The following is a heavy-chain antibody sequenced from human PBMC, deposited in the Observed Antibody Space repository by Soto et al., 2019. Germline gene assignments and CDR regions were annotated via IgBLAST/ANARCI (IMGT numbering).Heavy chain of an antibody. J-gene: IGHJ4*02. CDR3: AGPDILTMQYYFDY. V-gene: IGHV3-23*01. CDR1: GFTFSSYA. CDR2: ISGSGGST. Sequence: GGSLRLSCAASGFTFSSYAMSWVRQAPGKGLEWVSAISGSGGSTYYADSVKGRFTISRDNSKNTLYLQMNSLRAEDTAVYYCAGPDILTMQYYFDYWGQGTLVTVSS. D-gene: IGHD3-9*01.